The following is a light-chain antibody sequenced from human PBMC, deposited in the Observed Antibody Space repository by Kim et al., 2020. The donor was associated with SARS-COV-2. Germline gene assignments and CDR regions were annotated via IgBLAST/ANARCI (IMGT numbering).Light chain of an antibody. CDR2: GAS. Sequence: EIVLTQSPGTLSLSAGERATLSCRASQRVSSSYLAWYQQKPGQAPRLLIYGASSRATGIPDRFSGSGSGTDFTLTISRLEPEDFAVYYCQQYGSSPPTFGQGTKLEI. V-gene: IGKV3-20*01. CDR3: QQYGSSPPT. J-gene: IGKJ1*01. CDR1: QRVSSSY.